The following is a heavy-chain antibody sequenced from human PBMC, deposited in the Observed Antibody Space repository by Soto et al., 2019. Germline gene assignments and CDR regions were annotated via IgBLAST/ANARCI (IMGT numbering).Heavy chain of an antibody. J-gene: IGHJ4*02. CDR3: ARDPVTAD. Sequence: GGSLRLSCAASGFTLNNYYLSWVRQAPGKGLEWVGNIKGDGSDPHYVDSVKGRFTISRDNAENSIYLQMNSLKAEDTAMYYCARDPVTADWGQGTLVP. CDR1: GFTLNNYY. V-gene: IGHV3-7*03. CDR2: IKGDGSDP.